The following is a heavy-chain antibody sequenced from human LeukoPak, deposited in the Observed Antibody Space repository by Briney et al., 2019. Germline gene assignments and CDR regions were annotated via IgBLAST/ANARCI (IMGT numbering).Heavy chain of an antibody. J-gene: IGHJ4*02. CDR1: GYTFTDYS. V-gene: IGHV1-2*02. CDR2: INPKSGGT. Sequence: ASVKVSCKASGYTFTDYSMHWVRQAPGQGLEWMGWINPKSGGTNYAQKFQGRVTMTRDTSISTAYMELRSLRSDDTAMYYCARVDAGNYYGHDYWGQGTLVTVTS. D-gene: IGHD1-26*01. CDR3: ARVDAGNYYGHDY.